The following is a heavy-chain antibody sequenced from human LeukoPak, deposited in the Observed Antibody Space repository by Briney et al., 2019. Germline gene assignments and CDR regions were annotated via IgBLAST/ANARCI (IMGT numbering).Heavy chain of an antibody. CDR2: IRSDGSIT. J-gene: IGHJ4*02. Sequence: GGSLRLSCAASGFTFSGYWMHWVRQAPGKGLAWVSVIRSDGSITTYADSVKGRFTISRDTAKNTLYLQMNSLRAEDTAVYYCARALGSPLDYWGQGTLVTVSS. V-gene: IGHV3-74*01. CDR3: ARALGSPLDY. CDR1: GFTFSGYW. D-gene: IGHD1-26*01.